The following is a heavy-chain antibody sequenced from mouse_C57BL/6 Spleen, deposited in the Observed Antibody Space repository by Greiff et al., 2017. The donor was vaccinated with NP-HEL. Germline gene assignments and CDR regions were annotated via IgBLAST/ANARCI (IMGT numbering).Heavy chain of an antibody. CDR2: IYPSDSET. CDR3: ARWGDYEEVDY. CDR1: GYTFTSYW. D-gene: IGHD2-4*01. Sequence: QVQLQQPGAELVRPGSSVKLSCKASGYTFTSYWMHWVKQRPIQGLEWIGNIYPSDSETHYNQKFKDKATFTVDKSSSTAYMQLSSLTSEDSAVYYCARWGDYEEVDYWGQGTSVTVSS. J-gene: IGHJ4*01. V-gene: IGHV1-52*01.